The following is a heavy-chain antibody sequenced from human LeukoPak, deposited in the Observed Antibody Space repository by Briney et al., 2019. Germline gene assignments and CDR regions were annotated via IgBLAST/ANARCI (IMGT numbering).Heavy chain of an antibody. Sequence: PSETLSLTCTVSGGSISSYYWSWIWQPPGKGLEWIGYIYYSGSTNYNPSLKSRVTISVDTSKNQFSLKLSSVTAADTAVYYCARWGGYYDSSGYPRGHAFDIWGQGTMVTVSS. CDR3: ARWGGYYDSSGYPRGHAFDI. D-gene: IGHD3-22*01. V-gene: IGHV4-59*01. J-gene: IGHJ3*02. CDR2: IYYSGST. CDR1: GGSISSYY.